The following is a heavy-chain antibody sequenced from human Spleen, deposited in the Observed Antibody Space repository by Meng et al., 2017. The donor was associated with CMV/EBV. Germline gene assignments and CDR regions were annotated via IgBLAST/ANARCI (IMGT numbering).Heavy chain of an antibody. CDR1: GFTIIDYG. Sequence: GESLNISCAGSGFTIIDYGMNWVRQAPGKGLELVSNISGRCTTSCYADSVEGRFTISRDNAKGSLFLQMNSLRAEVTAVYYCARGDHLDYWGQGTPVTVSS. V-gene: IGHV3-48*04. D-gene: IGHD1-14*01. CDR3: ARGDHLDY. J-gene: IGHJ4*02. CDR2: ISGRCTTS.